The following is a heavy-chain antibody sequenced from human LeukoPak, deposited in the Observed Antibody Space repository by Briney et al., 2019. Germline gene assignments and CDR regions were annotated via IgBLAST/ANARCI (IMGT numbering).Heavy chain of an antibody. D-gene: IGHD2-2*02. V-gene: IGHV1-18*01. Sequence: ASVKVSCKASGYTFTSYGISWVRQAPGQGLEWMGWISAYNGNANYAQKLQGRVTMTTDTSTSTAYIELRSLRSEDTAGYYCARTVVVPAAIFVQYYSYYTDVWGKGNTVTVSS. CDR3: ARTVVVPAAIFVQYYSYYTDV. CDR1: GYTFTSYG. CDR2: ISAYNGNA. J-gene: IGHJ6*03.